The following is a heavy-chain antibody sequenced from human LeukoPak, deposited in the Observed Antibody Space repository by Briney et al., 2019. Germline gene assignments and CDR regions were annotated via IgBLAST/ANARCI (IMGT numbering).Heavy chain of an antibody. V-gene: IGHV3-21*01. Sequence: GGSLRLSCAASGFTFSAYALTWFRQAQGRGLDGASPLVSSSSYIYYADSVKGRFTISRDNAKNSLHLQMNSLRAEDTAVYYCARDRSITWIRQSNWFDPWGQGTLVTVSS. CDR1: GFTFSAYA. J-gene: IGHJ5*02. D-gene: IGHD5-18*01. CDR2: LVSSSSYI. CDR3: ARDRSITWIRQSNWFDP.